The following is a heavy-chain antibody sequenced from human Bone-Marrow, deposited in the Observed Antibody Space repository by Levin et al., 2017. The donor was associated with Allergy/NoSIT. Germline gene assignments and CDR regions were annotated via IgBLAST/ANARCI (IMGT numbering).Heavy chain of an antibody. CDR1: GYSFTSYW. Sequence: GESLKISCKGSGYSFTSYWIGWVRQMPGKGLEWMGIIYPGDSDTRNSPSFQGQVTISADKSISTAYLQWSSLKASDTAMYYCARGRIYYGDYGGYFDYWGQGTLVTVSS. CDR3: ARGRIYYGDYGGYFDY. D-gene: IGHD4-17*01. V-gene: IGHV5-51*01. J-gene: IGHJ4*02. CDR2: IYPGDSDT.